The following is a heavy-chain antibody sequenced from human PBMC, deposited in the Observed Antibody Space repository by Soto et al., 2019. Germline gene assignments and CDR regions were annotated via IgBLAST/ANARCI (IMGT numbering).Heavy chain of an antibody. CDR2: IAYSGSS. Sequence: QVQLQESGPGLVKPSQTLSLTCTVSGGSNIRDGYYWSWIRQHPGKGLEWIAYIAYSGSSYSNPSLKRLVTISADTSKNQFSMRLTSVTAADTAVYFCARATPAGSADFWGQGTLVTVSS. V-gene: IGHV4-31*01. J-gene: IGHJ4*02. D-gene: IGHD2-2*01. CDR3: ARATPAGSADF. CDR1: GGSNIRDGYY.